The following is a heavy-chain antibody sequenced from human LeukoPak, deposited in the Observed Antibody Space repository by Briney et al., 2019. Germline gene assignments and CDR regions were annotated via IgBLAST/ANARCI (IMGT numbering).Heavy chain of an antibody. CDR3: ASKPSYYYYYMDV. J-gene: IGHJ6*03. CDR2: ISSSSSTI. V-gene: IGHV3-48*01. Sequence: GGSLRLSCAASGFTFSSYSMNWVRQAPGKGLEWVSYISSSSSTIYYADSVKGRFTISRDNAKNSLYLQMNSLRAEDTAVYYCASKPSYYYYYMDVWGKGTTVTVSS. CDR1: GFTFSSYS. D-gene: IGHD1-14*01.